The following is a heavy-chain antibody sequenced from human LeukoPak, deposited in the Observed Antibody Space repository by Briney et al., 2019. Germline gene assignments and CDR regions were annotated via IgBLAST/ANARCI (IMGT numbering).Heavy chain of an antibody. CDR1: GSTFRTHA. V-gene: IGHV3-23*01. Sequence: GRSLSLSCVASGSTFRTHAMNWVSQAAGRGLEWVSVMCGSGDNTYYADSVKGRFTISRDNSKNTLYLQMNSLRAEDTAVYYCARPMVRGVINWFDPWGQGTLVTVSS. CDR2: MCGSGDNT. J-gene: IGHJ5*02. CDR3: ARPMVRGVINWFDP. D-gene: IGHD3-10*01.